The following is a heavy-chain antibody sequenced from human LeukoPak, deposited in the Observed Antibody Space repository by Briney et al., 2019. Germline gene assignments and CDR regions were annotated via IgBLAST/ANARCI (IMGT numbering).Heavy chain of an antibody. CDR3: ARDLQLTRRYFDY. V-gene: IGHV3-30-3*01. J-gene: IGHJ4*02. CDR1: GFTFSSYA. CDR2: ISYDGSNK. Sequence: GGSLRLSCAASGFTFSSYAMHWVRQAPGKGLEWVAVISYDGSNKYYADSVKGRFTISRDNSKNTLYLQMNSLRAEDTAVYYCARDLQLTRRYFDYWGQGTLVTVSS. D-gene: IGHD6-13*01.